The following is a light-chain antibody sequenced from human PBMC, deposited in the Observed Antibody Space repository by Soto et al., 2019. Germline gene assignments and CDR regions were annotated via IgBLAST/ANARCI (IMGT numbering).Light chain of an antibody. CDR3: SSYAGSSSSL. CDR1: NSDVGGYNY. Sequence: QSALTQPPSASGSPGQSVTISCTGTNSDVGGYNYVSWYQQHPGKAPNLMIYEVSKRPSGVPDRFSGSKSGNTASLTVSGLQAEDEGEYYCSSYAGSSSSLFGGGTKVTVL. J-gene: IGLJ2*01. CDR2: EVS. V-gene: IGLV2-8*01.